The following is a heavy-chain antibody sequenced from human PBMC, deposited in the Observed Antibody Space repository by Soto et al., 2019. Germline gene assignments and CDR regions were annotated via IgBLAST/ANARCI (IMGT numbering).Heavy chain of an antibody. J-gene: IGHJ4*02. D-gene: IGHD3-22*01. Sequence: LTCTVSGASISGFYWSWIRKSAGKGLEWIGRIYATGTTDYNPSLKSRVMMSVDTSKKQFSLKLRSVTAADTAVYYCAIDSSGYYDYFDYWGQGTLVTVSS. CDR2: IYATGTT. CDR3: AIDSSGYYDYFDY. CDR1: GASISGFY. V-gene: IGHV4-4*07.